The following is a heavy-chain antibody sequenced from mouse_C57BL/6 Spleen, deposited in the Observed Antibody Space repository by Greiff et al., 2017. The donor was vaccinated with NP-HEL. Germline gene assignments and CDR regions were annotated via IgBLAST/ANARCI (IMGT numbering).Heavy chain of an antibody. Sequence: EVQLQESGAELVRPGASVKLSCTASGFNIKDDYMHWVKQRPEQGLEWIGWIDPENGDTEYASKFQGKATITADTSSNTAYLQLSSLTSEDTAVYYCTAYYYGSGHYFDYWGQGTTLTVSS. J-gene: IGHJ2*01. V-gene: IGHV14-4*01. CDR2: IDPENGDT. D-gene: IGHD1-1*01. CDR1: GFNIKDDY. CDR3: TAYYYGSGHYFDY.